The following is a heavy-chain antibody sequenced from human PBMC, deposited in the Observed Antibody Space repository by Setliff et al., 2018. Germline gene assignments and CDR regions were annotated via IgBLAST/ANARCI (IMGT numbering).Heavy chain of an antibody. CDR3: ATPRSGIIDAFDI. V-gene: IGHV1-24*01. Sequence: ASVKVSCKVSGYTLTELSMHWVRQAPGKGLEWMGGIDPEDGETIYAQKFQGRVTMTEDTSTDTAYMELSSLRSDHTAVYYCATPRSGIIDAFDIWGQGTMVTVSS. CDR1: GYTLTELS. J-gene: IGHJ3*02. CDR2: IDPEDGET.